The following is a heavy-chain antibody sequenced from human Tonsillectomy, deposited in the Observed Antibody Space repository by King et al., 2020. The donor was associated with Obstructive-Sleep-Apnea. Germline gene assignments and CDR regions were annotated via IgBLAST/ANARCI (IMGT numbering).Heavy chain of an antibody. V-gene: IGHV4-59*01. D-gene: IGHD1-26*01. J-gene: IGHJ4*02. CDR1: GGSISNYY. CDR2: VYDIGST. Sequence: VQLQESGPGLVKPSETLSLTCTVSGGSISNYYWSWIRQPPGKGLEWIGYVYDIGSTSYNPSLWSRVTMSLDTSKNQFSLKLISVTAADTAIYYCARGGQWEPFEFWGQGTLVTVSS. CDR3: ARGGQWEPFEF.